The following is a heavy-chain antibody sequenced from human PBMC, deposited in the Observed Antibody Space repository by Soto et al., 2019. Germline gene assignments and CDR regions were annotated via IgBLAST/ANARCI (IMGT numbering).Heavy chain of an antibody. CDR3: VKEFSFSYSVSVLHD. Sequence: GGSLRLSCAASGFTFRDYAMTWVRQAPGKGLEWVSSIYGIGDKSFYARSVEGRFTVSRDNIKNTLDLHMNGLRADDTAVYYCVKEFSFSYSVSVLHDWGQGTLVTVSS. CDR1: GFTFRDYA. D-gene: IGHD3-10*02. V-gene: IGHV3-23*01. CDR2: IYGIGDKS. J-gene: IGHJ4*02.